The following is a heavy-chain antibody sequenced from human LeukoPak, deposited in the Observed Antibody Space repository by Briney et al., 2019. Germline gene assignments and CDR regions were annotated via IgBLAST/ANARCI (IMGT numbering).Heavy chain of an antibody. D-gene: IGHD1-1*01. CDR1: GGSISSYY. V-gene: IGHV4-59*08. J-gene: IGHJ4*02. Sequence: PSETLSLTCTVSGGSISSYYWSWIRQPPGKGLEWIGYIYYNGNTNYIPSLKSRVTISVDTSKNQLSLRLSSVTAADTAVYYCARNGNWNYVDYWGQGTLVTVSS. CDR3: ARNGNWNYVDY. CDR2: IYYNGNT.